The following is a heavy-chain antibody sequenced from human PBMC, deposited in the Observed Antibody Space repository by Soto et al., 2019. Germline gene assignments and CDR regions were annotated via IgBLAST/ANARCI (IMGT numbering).Heavy chain of an antibody. CDR1: GDSVTSGGYY. D-gene: IGHD7-27*01. CDR2: ISYTGRT. J-gene: IGHJ6*02. CDR3: AREWGLLPYYVMNV. V-gene: IGHV4-61*03. Sequence: KSSETLSLTCIVSGDSVTSGGYYWTWLRQPPGKGLEWIGYISYTGRTKYNPSLQSRVTISVDTSKNDFSLNLSSVTAADTAVYFCAREWGLLPYYVMNVWGHGTAVTVSS.